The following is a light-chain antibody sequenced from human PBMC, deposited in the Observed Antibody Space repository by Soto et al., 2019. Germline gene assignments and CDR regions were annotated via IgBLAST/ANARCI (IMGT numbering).Light chain of an antibody. Sequence: EIVLTQSPGTLSLSPGERATLSCRASQSVSSSYLAWYQQKPGQAPRLLIYGASSRATGIPDRFSGSGSGTDFTLTISRLEPEDFAMYYCQQYGDSPWTFGQGTKVEIK. CDR2: GAS. J-gene: IGKJ1*01. CDR1: QSVSSSY. CDR3: QQYGDSPWT. V-gene: IGKV3-20*01.